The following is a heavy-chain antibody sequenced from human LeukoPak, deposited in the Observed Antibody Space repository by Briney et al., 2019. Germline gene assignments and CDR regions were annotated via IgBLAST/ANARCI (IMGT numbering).Heavy chain of an antibody. CDR3: ARGPPQAYCGGDCYNYFDY. V-gene: IGHV3-30*04. D-gene: IGHD2-21*02. Sequence: GRSLRLSCAASGFTFSSYAMHWVRQAPGKGLEWVAVISYDGSNKYYADSVKGRFTISGDNSKNTLYLQMNSLRAEDTAVYYCARGPPQAYCGGDCYNYFDYWGQGTLVTVSS. CDR1: GFTFSSYA. J-gene: IGHJ4*02. CDR2: ISYDGSNK.